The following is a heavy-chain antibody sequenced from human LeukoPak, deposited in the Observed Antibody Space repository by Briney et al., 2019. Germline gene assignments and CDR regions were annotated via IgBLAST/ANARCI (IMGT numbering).Heavy chain of an antibody. CDR2: IEYDGTTK. Sequence: GGSLRLSCAASGFTFSSYGMHWVRQAPGKGLEWMAVIEYDGTTKYYADSVKGRFTISRDNSKSTLYLQMNSLRAEDTAVYYCANEIRPNDYWGQGTQVTVSS. D-gene: IGHD4-17*01. V-gene: IGHV3-30*18. CDR3: ANEIRPNDY. J-gene: IGHJ4*02. CDR1: GFTFSSYG.